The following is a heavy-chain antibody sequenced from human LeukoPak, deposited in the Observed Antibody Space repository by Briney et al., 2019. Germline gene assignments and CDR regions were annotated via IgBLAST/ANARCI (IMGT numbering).Heavy chain of an antibody. V-gene: IGHV1-69*04. CDR1: GGTFSSYA. J-gene: IGHJ6*02. Sequence: SVKVSCKASGGTFSSYAISWVRQAPGQGLEWMGRIIPILGIANYAQKFQGRVTITADKSTSTAYMELSSLRSEDTAVYYCASNLVGVAVAGPCGMDVWGQGTTVTVSS. CDR3: ASNLVGVAVAGPCGMDV. D-gene: IGHD6-19*01. CDR2: IIPILGIA.